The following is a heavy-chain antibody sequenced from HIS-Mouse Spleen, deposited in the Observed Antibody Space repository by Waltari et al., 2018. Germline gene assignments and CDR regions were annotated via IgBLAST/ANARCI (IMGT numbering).Heavy chain of an antibody. J-gene: IGHJ4*02. CDR1: GFTFSSYG. D-gene: IGHD6-19*01. V-gene: IGHV3-30*18. CDR2: IPYDGRNK. Sequence: QVQLVESGGGVVQPGRSLRLSCAASGFTFSSYGMHWVRQAPGTGMEWVEVIPYDGRNKYYADSVKGRFNIARDNSKNTLYLQMNSLRAEDTAVYYCAKASSGWLDYWGQGTLVTVSS. CDR3: AKASSGWLDY.